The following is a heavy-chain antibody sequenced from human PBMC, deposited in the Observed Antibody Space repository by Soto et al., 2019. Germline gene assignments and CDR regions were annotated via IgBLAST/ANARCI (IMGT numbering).Heavy chain of an antibody. D-gene: IGHD3-3*01. CDR3: ARNYDLWQGNFVN. Sequence: QVQLQESGPRLVKPSQTLSLTCTVSGGSLTTGGFYWTWIRQRPGMRLEWIGYINHSGTTYYNPSLKRRVTLAVDTSGNQFSLKVTSVTAADTAVYYCARNYDLWQGNFVNWGQGTLVTVSS. J-gene: IGHJ1*01. V-gene: IGHV4-31*03. CDR1: GGSLTTGGFY. CDR2: INHSGTT.